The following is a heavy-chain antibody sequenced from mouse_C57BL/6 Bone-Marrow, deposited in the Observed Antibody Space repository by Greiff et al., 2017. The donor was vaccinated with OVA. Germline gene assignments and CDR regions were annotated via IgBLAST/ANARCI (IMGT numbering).Heavy chain of an antibody. D-gene: IGHD1-1*01. J-gene: IGHJ3*01. CDR2: INYDGSST. Sequence: VQLKESEGGLVQPGSSMKLSCTASGFTFSDYYMAWVRQVPEKGLEWVANINYDGSSTYYLDSLKSRFIISRDNAKNILYLQMSSLKSEDTATYYCARDYYGFAYWGQGTLVTVSA. CDR1: GFTFSDYY. CDR3: ARDYYGFAY. V-gene: IGHV5-16*01.